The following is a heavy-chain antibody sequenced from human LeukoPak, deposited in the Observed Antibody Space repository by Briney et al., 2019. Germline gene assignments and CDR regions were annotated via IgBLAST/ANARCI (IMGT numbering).Heavy chain of an antibody. J-gene: IGHJ4*02. Sequence: ASVKVSCKASGYTFTSYYMHWVRQAPGQGLEWMGWINPNSGGTNYAQKFEGWVTMTRDTSISTAYMELSRLRSDDTAVYYCARDQGSGWDSLIDYWGQGTLVTVSS. CDR3: ARDQGSGWDSLIDY. CDR1: GYTFTSYY. CDR2: INPNSGGT. V-gene: IGHV1-2*04. D-gene: IGHD6-19*01.